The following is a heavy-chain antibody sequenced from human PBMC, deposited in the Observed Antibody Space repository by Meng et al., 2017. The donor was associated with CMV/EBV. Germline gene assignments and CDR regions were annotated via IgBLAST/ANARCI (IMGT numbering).Heavy chain of an antibody. D-gene: IGHD3-10*01. J-gene: IGHJ6*02. CDR3: AAEYMYYYGSGSYYNPLYYYYGMDV. V-gene: IGHV1-69*05. CDR1: GGTFSSYA. Sequence: SVKVSCKASGGTFSSYAISWVRQAPGQGLEWMGGIIPIFGTANYAQKFQGRVTITTDESTSTAYMELSSLRSEDTAVYYCAAEYMYYYGSGSYYNPLYYYYGMDVWGQGTTVTVSS. CDR2: IIPIFGTA.